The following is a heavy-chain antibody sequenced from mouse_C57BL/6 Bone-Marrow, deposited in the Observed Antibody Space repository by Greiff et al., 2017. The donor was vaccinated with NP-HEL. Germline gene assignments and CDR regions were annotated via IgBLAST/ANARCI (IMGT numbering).Heavy chain of an antibody. Sequence: QVQLQQPGAELVKPGASVKMSCKASGYTFTSYWITWVKQRPGQGLEWIGDIYPGSGSTNYNEKFKSKVTLTVDTSSSTAYMQLSSLTSEDSAVYYCARTDYYGSSYNYAMDYWGQGTSVTVSS. D-gene: IGHD1-1*01. CDR3: ARTDYYGSSYNYAMDY. CDR1: GYTFTSYW. CDR2: IYPGSGST. J-gene: IGHJ4*01. V-gene: IGHV1-55*01.